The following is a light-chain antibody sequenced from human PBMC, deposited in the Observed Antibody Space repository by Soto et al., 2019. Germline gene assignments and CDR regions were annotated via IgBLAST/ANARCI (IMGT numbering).Light chain of an antibody. CDR2: DAS. CDR1: QSAISN. V-gene: IGKV3-15*01. Sequence: EIVMTQSPATLSVSPGERVTLSCRASQSAISNLAWYPQKPGQTPRLLIYDASTRATDIPARFSGSGSGTDFTLTISSLLSEDFAVYYCQQYNNWPKTFGQGTKVDIK. CDR3: QQYNNWPKT. J-gene: IGKJ1*01.